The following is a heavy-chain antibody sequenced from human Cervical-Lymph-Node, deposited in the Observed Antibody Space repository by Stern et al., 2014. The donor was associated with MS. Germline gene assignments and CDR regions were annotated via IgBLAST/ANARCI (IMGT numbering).Heavy chain of an antibody. D-gene: IGHD5-24*01. CDR1: GYTFTNYA. V-gene: IGHV7-4-1*02. J-gene: IGHJ4*02. Sequence: QMQLVESGSELKKPGASVKVSCKASGYTFTNYAMSWVRQAPGQGLHWMGWITTNTGNPTYAQDYTGRFVFSLDTSVSTAYLQISSLQTEDTAMYYCARVRRDGYSLSGYWGQGTLVTVSS. CDR3: ARVRRDGYSLSGY. CDR2: ITTNTGNP.